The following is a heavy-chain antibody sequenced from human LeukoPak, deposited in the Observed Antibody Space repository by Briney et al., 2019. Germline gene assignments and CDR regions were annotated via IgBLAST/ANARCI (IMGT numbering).Heavy chain of an antibody. V-gene: IGHV3-30-3*01. CDR2: ISYDGYNK. J-gene: IGHJ6*02. CDR1: GFTFSSYA. CDR3: ARGGIRGNYYYGMDV. Sequence: GGSLRLSCAASGFTFSSYAMHWVRQAPGKGLEWVAVISYDGYNKYYADSVKGRFTISRDNSKNTLYLQMNSLRPEDTAVYYCARGGIRGNYYYGMDVWGQGTTVTVSS. D-gene: IGHD2/OR15-2a*01.